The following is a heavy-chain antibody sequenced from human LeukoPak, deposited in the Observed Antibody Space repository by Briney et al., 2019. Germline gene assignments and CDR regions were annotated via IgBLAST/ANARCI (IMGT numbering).Heavy chain of an antibody. J-gene: IGHJ4*02. V-gene: IGHV4-39*07. D-gene: IGHD6-13*01. CDR1: GGSISSSSYY. CDR3: ARVSHSSSFDY. CDR2: IYYSGGT. Sequence: SETLSLTCTVSGGSISSSSYYWGWIRQPPGKGLEWIGSIYYSGGTYYNPSLKSRVTISVDTSKNQFSLKLSSVTAADTAVYYCARVSHSSSFDYWGQGTLVTVSS.